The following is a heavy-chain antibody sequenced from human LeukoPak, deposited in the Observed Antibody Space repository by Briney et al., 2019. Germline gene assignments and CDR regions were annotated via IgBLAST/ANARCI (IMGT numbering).Heavy chain of an antibody. CDR1: GGTFSSHG. Sequence: ASVTVSCKASGGTFSSHGITWVRQAPGQGLEWMGWISPYSGNTNYAQMLQDRVTMTTDTSTSTAYMELRSLRSDDTAVYYCARESGRDFADWGQGTLVTVSS. V-gene: IGHV1-18*01. CDR3: ARESGRDFAD. CDR2: ISPYSGNT. J-gene: IGHJ4*02. D-gene: IGHD2-21*01.